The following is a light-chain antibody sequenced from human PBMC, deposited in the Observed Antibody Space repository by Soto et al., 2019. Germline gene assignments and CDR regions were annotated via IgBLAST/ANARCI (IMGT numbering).Light chain of an antibody. CDR1: SSYIGNNY. CDR2: DNN. V-gene: IGLV1-51*01. J-gene: IGLJ2*01. CDR3: GTWDSSLSAGV. Sequence: QSVLTQPPSVSAAPGQKVTISCSGGSSYIGNNYVSWYQQLPGTAPKLLIYDNNKRPSGIPDRFSGSKSGTSATLGITGLQTGDEADYYCGTWDSSLSAGVFGGGTKLTVL.